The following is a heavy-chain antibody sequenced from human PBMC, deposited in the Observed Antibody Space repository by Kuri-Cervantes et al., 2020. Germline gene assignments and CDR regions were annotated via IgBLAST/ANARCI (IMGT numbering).Heavy chain of an antibody. V-gene: IGHV3-21*01. CDR1: GFTFSSYT. D-gene: IGHD3-9*01. CDR2: LCNSHDYI. Sequence: GGSLRLSCTVSGFTFSSYTMSWVRLAPGKGLEWVSSLCNSHDYIHYADSVKGRFTISRDNAKNSLYLQMNSLGAEDTAIYYCAGVQSVDTHDKNFEYWGQGTPVTVSS. CDR3: AGVQSVDTHDKNFEY. J-gene: IGHJ4*02.